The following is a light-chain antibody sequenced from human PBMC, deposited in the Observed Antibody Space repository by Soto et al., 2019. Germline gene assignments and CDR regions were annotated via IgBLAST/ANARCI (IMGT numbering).Light chain of an antibody. CDR1: QDIKKN. J-gene: IGKJ5*01. CDR2: DAS. CDR3: QQFHDLPIT. V-gene: IGKV1-33*01. Sequence: DIQMTQSPSSLSASVGDRVTITCQASQDIKKNVNWYQQKPGKVPKVLIYDASTLETGVPSRFSGSGSETEFTLTISSLHSEDIATYFCQQFHDLPITFGQGTRLDIK.